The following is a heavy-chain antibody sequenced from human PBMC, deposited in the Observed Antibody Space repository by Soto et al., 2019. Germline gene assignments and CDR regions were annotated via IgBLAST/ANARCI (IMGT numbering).Heavy chain of an antibody. CDR3: ARDRNHSGYFDY. D-gene: IGHD6-13*01. V-gene: IGHV4-30-2*01. Sequence: PSETLSLTCAVSGGSISSGGYSWSWIRQPPGKGLEWIGYIYHSGSTYYNPSLKSRVTISVDRSKDQFSLKLSSVTAADTAVYYCARDRNHSGYFDYWGQGTLVTVS. CDR2: IYHSGST. J-gene: IGHJ4*02. CDR1: GGSISSGGYS.